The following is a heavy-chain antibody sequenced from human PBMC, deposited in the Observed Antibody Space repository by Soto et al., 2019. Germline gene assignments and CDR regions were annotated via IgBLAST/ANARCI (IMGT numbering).Heavy chain of an antibody. CDR3: AKDKGVFNWATSYFDY. CDR1: GFTFSNYA. D-gene: IGHD1-1*01. CDR2: TSYDGNNE. Sequence: PVGALRLSCAASGFTFSNYAMHWVRQAPGKGLEWVALTSYDGNNEYYTDSVKGRFTISRDNSKNTLLLQMKSPRPEDTAVYYCAKDKGVFNWATSYFDYWGQGALGSVSS. J-gene: IGHJ4*02. V-gene: IGHV3-30*18.